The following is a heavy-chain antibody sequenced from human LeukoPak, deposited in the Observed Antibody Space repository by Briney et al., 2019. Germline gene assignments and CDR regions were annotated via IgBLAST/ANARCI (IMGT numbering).Heavy chain of an antibody. CDR2: MNPNSSNT. Sequence: ASVKVSCKASGYTFTSYDINWVRQATGQGLEWMGLMNPNSSNTGYSQKFQGRVTITRNTSISTAYMELGSLRSDDTAVYDCARDGWGCSSTSCPRQYNWFDPWGQGTLVTVSS. J-gene: IGHJ5*02. CDR3: ARDGWGCSSTSCPRQYNWFDP. D-gene: IGHD2-2*01. CDR1: GYTFTSYD. V-gene: IGHV1-8*03.